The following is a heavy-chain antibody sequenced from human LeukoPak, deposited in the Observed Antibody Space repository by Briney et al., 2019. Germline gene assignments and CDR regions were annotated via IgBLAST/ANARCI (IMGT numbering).Heavy chain of an antibody. CDR1: GGTFSTYG. CDR3: AKGAGYGDLGYFYYMDV. Sequence: GGSLRLSCAASGGTFSTYGMHWVRQAPGKGLEWVAFVRYDGSDKYYVDSVKGRFTISRDNSRNTLYLQMNSLRAEDTAVYYCAKGAGYGDLGYFYYMDVWGKGTTVTVSS. V-gene: IGHV3-30*02. CDR2: VRYDGSDK. J-gene: IGHJ6*03. D-gene: IGHD4-17*01.